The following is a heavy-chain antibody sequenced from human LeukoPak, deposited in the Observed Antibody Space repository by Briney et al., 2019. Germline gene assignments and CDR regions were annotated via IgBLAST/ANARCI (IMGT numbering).Heavy chain of an antibody. Sequence: GGSLRLSCTVSGFVFSNYGMSWVRQAPGKGLEWVSCISISGDDTYYADSVKGRFTISRDNSKNTLYLQMNSLRAEDTAVYYCAKEVRPNDYWGRGTLVTVFS. CDR2: ISISGDDT. V-gene: IGHV3-23*01. J-gene: IGHJ4*02. CDR3: AKEVRPNDY. D-gene: IGHD1-1*01. CDR1: GFVFSNYG.